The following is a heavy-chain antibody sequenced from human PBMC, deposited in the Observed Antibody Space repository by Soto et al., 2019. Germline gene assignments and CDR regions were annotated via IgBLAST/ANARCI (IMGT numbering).Heavy chain of an antibody. J-gene: IGHJ3*01. CDR3: ARCLLDSSDYLCDAFEL. Sequence: QVQLVQSGAEVKKPGASVKLSCRASGYSFSSYYMHWVRQAPGQGLEWMGVINPLGGTISYAEKFRGRVIMTRETSTSTVYMELSSLTSEDSAMYYCARCLLDSSDYLCDAFELWGQGTVVIVSS. V-gene: IGHV1-46*01. CDR1: GYSFSSYY. D-gene: IGHD3-22*01. CDR2: INPLGGTI.